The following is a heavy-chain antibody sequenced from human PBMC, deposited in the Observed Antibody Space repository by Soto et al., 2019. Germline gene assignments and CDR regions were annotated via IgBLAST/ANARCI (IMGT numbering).Heavy chain of an antibody. V-gene: IGHV3-23*01. J-gene: IGHJ5*02. Sequence: EVQLLESGGGLVQPGGTLRLSCAASGFTFSSYAMSWVRQAPGKGLEWVSAISGSGGSTYYADSVKGRFTISRDNSKNTLYLQMNSLRAEDTAVYYCAKDPLFVVVPAYPGGWFDPWGQGTLVTVSS. D-gene: IGHD2-2*01. CDR1: GFTFSSYA. CDR3: AKDPLFVVVPAYPGGWFDP. CDR2: ISGSGGST.